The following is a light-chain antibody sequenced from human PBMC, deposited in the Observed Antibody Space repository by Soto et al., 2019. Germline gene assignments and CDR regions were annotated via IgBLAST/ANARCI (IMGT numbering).Light chain of an antibody. CDR2: SAS. CDR3: LKYNLPRRT. CDR1: QGINNF. V-gene: IGKV1-27*01. J-gene: IGKJ1*01. Sequence: DIQMTQSPSSLSASVGDRVTITCRASQGINNFLAWYQQRPGTVPKLLIYSASTLQSGVPSRFSGRGSGTDFTLTINSLRPEDVATYFCLKYNLPRRTFGPGTKVDIK.